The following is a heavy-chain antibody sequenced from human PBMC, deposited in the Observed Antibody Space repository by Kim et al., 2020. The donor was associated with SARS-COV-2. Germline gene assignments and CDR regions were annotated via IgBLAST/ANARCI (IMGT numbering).Heavy chain of an antibody. J-gene: IGHJ5*02. Sequence: KGPFTISRDNSKNTLYLQMNSLRAADTAVYYCAKDGYYDCWSGYYKCVDPWGQGTLVTVSS. CDR3: AKDGYYDCWSGYYKCVDP. V-gene: IGHV3-23*01. D-gene: IGHD3-3*01.